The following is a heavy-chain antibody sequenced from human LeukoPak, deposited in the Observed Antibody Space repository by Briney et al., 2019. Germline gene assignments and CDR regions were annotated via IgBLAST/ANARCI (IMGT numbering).Heavy chain of an antibody. CDR1: GGSISSSSHY. Sequence: SETLSLTCTVSGGSISSSSHYWGWIRQPPGKGLEWIGEINHSGSTNYNPSLKSRVTISVDTSKNQFSLKLSSVTAADTAVYYCARIQLGYCSSTSCYNLPGVRFDPWGQGTLVTVSS. CDR2: INHSGST. J-gene: IGHJ5*02. D-gene: IGHD2-2*02. CDR3: ARIQLGYCSSTSCYNLPGVRFDP. V-gene: IGHV4-39*07.